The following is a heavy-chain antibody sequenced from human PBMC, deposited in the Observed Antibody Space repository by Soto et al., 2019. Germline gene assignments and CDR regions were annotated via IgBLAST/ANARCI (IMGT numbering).Heavy chain of an antibody. CDR2: IYYSGST. D-gene: IGHD5-12*01. Sequence: SETLSLTCTVSGGSISSGGYYWSWIRQHPGKGLEWIGYIYYSGSTYYNPSLKSRVTISVDTSKNQFSLKLSSVTAADTAVYYCARKKYVDIVATIELLPRIWFDPWGQGTLVTVSS. J-gene: IGHJ5*02. CDR3: ARKKYVDIVATIELLPRIWFDP. V-gene: IGHV4-31*03. CDR1: GGSISSGGYY.